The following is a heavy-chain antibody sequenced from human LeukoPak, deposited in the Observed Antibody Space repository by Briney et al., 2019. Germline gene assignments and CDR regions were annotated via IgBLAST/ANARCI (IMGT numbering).Heavy chain of an antibody. CDR1: GASITRSSYY. Sequence: SETLSLTCSVSGASITRSSYYWGWIRQPPGGGLEWIGSIYYTGSTYYNPSLNTRVTISVDTSRIQFSLKLTSVTVADTAVYYCARLTGYSNVWGQGTLVTVSS. CDR3: ARLTGYSNV. CDR2: IYYTGST. D-gene: IGHD5-12*01. J-gene: IGHJ4*02. V-gene: IGHV4-39*01.